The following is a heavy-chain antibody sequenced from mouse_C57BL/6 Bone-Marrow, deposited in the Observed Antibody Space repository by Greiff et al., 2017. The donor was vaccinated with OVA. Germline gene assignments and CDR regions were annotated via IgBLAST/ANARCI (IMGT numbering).Heavy chain of an antibody. CDR1: GYTFTDYY. J-gene: IGHJ4*01. D-gene: IGHD2-5*01. CDR3: ARMTLGSNYDAMDY. V-gene: IGHV1-19*01. CDR2: LNPYNGGT. Sequence: EVQLQQSGPVLVKPGASVKMSCKASGYTFTDYYMNWVKQSHGKSLEWIGVLNPYNGGTSYNQKLQGKATLTVDKSSSTADMELNSLTSEDSAVYYCARMTLGSNYDAMDYWGQGTSVTVSS.